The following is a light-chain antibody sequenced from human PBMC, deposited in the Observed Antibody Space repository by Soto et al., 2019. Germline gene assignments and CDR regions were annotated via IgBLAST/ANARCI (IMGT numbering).Light chain of an antibody. CDR1: SGGIVSNY. J-gene: IGLJ2*01. CDR3: QSYDSSTVI. CDR2: EHN. V-gene: IGLV6-57*04. Sequence: NFMLTQPHSVSESPGKTVTISCTRSSGGIVSNYVQWYQQRPGSAPTTVIYEHNQRPSGVPDRFSGSTDGSSNSASLTISGLQTEDEADYYCQSYDSSTVIFGGGTKVTVL.